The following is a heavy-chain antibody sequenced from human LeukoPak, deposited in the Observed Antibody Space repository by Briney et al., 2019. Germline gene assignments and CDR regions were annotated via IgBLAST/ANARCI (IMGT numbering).Heavy chain of an antibody. CDR2: ISADNGNS. CDR3: ARLYSETYYNAFDI. CDR1: GGTFISYA. D-gene: IGHD1-26*01. V-gene: IGHV1-18*01. Sequence: ASVEVSCKASGGTFISYAISWVRQAPGQGLEWMGWISADNGNSNYAQKFQGRVTMTTDTSTSTVYMELRSLRSDDTAVYYCARLYSETYYNAFDIWGQGTMVTVSS. J-gene: IGHJ3*02.